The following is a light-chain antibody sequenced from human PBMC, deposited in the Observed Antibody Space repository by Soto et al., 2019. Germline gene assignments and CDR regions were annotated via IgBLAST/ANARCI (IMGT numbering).Light chain of an antibody. CDR1: QSVSNNY. Sequence: EIVLTQSPGTLSLSPGERATLSCRASQSVSNNYLAWYQQKPGQAPRLPIYGASNRATGIPDRFSGSGSGTDFTLTISRLEPEDCEVYYCQQYGSSGTFGQGTKVESK. CDR2: GAS. CDR3: QQYGSSGT. V-gene: IGKV3-20*01. J-gene: IGKJ1*01.